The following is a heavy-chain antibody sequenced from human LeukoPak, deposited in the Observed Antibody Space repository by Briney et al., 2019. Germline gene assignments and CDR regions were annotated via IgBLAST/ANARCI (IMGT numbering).Heavy chain of an antibody. V-gene: IGHV4-39*07. CDR1: GGTISSSSYY. Sequence: SETLSLTCTVSGGTISSSSYYWGWIRQPPGKGLEWIGSIYYSGSTSYNPSLKSRVTISVDTSNNQFSLKLSSVTAADTAGYYCARDLSLDYWGQGTLVTVSS. CDR2: IYYSGST. J-gene: IGHJ4*02. CDR3: ARDLSLDY.